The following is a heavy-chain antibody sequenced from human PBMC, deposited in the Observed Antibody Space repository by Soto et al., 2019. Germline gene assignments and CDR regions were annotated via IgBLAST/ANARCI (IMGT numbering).Heavy chain of an antibody. J-gene: IGHJ5*02. CDR1: GGSISSYY. V-gene: IGHV4-59*01. CDR2: IYYSGST. Sequence: SETLSLTCTVSGGSISSYYWSWIRQPPGKGLEWIGYIYYSGSTNYNPSLKSRVTISVDTSKNQFSLKLSSVTAADTAVYYCARAFSPPLLWFGESHPWFDPWGQGTLVT. CDR3: ARAFSPPLLWFGESHPWFDP. D-gene: IGHD3-10*01.